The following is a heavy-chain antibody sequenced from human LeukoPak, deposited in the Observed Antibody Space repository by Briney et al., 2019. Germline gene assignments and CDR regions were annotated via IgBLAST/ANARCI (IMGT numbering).Heavy chain of an antibody. D-gene: IGHD3-22*01. J-gene: IGHJ4*02. CDR1: GFTFTSYA. V-gene: IGHV3-23*01. CDR2: ISGNGGAT. CDR3: AKATTAIVVDNFFDY. Sequence: GGSLRLSCADSGFTFTSYAMSWVRQAPGKGLEWVSAISGNGGATYYADSVKGRFTISRDNSKNTLHLQMNSLRAEDTALYYCAKATTAIVVDNFFDYWGQGTLVSVSS.